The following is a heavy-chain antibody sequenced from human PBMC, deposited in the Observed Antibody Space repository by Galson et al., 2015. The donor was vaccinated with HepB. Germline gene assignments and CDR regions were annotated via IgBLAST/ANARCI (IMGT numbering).Heavy chain of an antibody. Sequence: SLRLSCAASGFAFYNYGMHWVRQAPGKGLGWVAGIKQDGSEKYYVDSVKGRFTISRDNAKNSLYLQMNSLRAEDTAVYYCARHYFSAWPDTPLDYWGQGTLITVSS. CDR3: ARHYFSAWPDTPLDY. CDR1: GFAFYNYG. D-gene: IGHD6-19*01. CDR2: IKQDGSEK. V-gene: IGHV3-7*03. J-gene: IGHJ4*02.